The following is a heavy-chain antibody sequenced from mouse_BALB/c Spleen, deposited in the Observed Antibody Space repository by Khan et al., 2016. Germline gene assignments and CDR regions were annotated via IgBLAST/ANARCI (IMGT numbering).Heavy chain of an antibody. J-gene: IGHJ3*01. V-gene: IGHV1-77*01. CDR3: ATYYSSIAY. Sequence: QVQLKQSGAELARPGASVKLSCKASGYTFTDYDINWVKQRTGQGLEWIGEIYPGSGNTYYNEKFKGKATLTADKSSSTAYMQLSSLTSEDSAVYFCATYYSSIAYWGRGTLVPVSA. CDR2: IYPGSGNT. CDR1: GYTFTDYD. D-gene: IGHD2-10*01.